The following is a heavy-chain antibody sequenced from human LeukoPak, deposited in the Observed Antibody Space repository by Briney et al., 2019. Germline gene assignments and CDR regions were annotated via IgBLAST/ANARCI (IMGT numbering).Heavy chain of an antibody. CDR2: ISNNGGYT. CDR1: GFTFSSSA. V-gene: IGHV3-23*01. Sequence: TGGSLRLSCAASGFTFSSSAMGWVRQAPGKGLEWVSAISNNGGYTYCADSVQGRFTISRDNSKSTLCLQMNSLRAEDTAVYYCAKQLGYCSDGSCYFPYWGQGTLVTVSS. CDR3: AKQLGYCSDGSCYFPY. D-gene: IGHD2-15*01. J-gene: IGHJ4*02.